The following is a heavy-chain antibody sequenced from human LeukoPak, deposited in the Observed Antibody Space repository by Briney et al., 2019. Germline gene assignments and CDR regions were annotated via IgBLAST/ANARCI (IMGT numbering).Heavy chain of an antibody. CDR3: ARHVAGYYDSSGAFDI. Sequence: GESLKISCRGSGYRFSKQWIGGVRQKAGKVLEWSGIIYPGDSETRKRPSFQGQVTISADKSISTAYLQWSSLKASDTAMYYCARHVAGYYDSSGAFDIWGQGTMVTVSS. CDR1: GYRFSKQW. D-gene: IGHD3-22*01. J-gene: IGHJ3*02. V-gene: IGHV5-51*01. CDR2: IYPGDSET.